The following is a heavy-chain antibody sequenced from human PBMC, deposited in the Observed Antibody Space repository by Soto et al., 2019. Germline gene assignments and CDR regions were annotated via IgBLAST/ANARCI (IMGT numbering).Heavy chain of an antibody. CDR2: IIPIFGTA. J-gene: IGHJ4*02. V-gene: IGHV1-69*06. CDR1: GGTFSSYA. D-gene: IGHD5-12*01. CDR3: ARAYGGYPQPTYFDY. Sequence: SVKVSCKASGGTFSSYAISWVRQAPGQGLEWMGGIIPIFGTANYAQKFQGRVTITADKSTSTAYMELSSLRSEDTAVYYCARAYGGYPQPTYFDYWGQGTLVTVSS.